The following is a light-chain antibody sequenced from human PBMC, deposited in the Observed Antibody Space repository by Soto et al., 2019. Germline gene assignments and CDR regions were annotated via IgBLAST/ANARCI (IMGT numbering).Light chain of an antibody. V-gene: IGKV1-5*01. J-gene: IGKJ5*01. CDR1: QSISSW. CDR3: QQYNSVSLIT. CDR2: DAS. Sequence: DIQMTQSPPTLSASVGDRVTITCRASQSISSWLAWYQQKPGKTPKVLIYDASSLESGAPSRFSGSGSGTEFTLTISSLQPDDFATYFCQQYNSVSLITFGQGTRLEIK.